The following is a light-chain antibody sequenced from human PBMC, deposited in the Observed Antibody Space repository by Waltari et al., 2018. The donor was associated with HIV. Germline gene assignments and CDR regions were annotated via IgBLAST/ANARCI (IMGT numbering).Light chain of an antibody. Sequence: QSALTQPASVSGSPGPSITISCTGTSSDVASYNYVSWYQLHPGKAPKLMIYEVSNRPSGVSNRFSGSKSGNTASLTISGLQAEDEADYYCSSYTSSSTLLVFGTGTKVTVL. V-gene: IGLV2-14*01. CDR3: SSYTSSSTLLV. CDR2: EVS. CDR1: SSDVASYNY. J-gene: IGLJ1*01.